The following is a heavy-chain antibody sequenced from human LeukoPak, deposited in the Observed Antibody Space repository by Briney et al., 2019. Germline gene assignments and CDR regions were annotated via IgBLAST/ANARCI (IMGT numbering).Heavy chain of an antibody. CDR3: AARTVTTFAFDI. Sequence: SETLSLTCTVSGGSISSYYWSWIRQPPGKGLEWIGYIYYSGSTNYNTSLKSRVTISVDTSKNQFSLKLSSVTAADTAVYYCAARTVTTFAFDIWGQGTMVTVSS. CDR1: GGSISSYY. D-gene: IGHD4-17*01. V-gene: IGHV4-59*01. J-gene: IGHJ3*02. CDR2: IYYSGST.